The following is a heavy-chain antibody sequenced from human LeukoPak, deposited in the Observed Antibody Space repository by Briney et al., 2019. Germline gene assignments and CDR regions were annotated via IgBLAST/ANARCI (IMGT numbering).Heavy chain of an antibody. CDR1: GGSFSGYY. CDR2: INHSGST. J-gene: IGHJ4*02. CDR3: ASFWVSSSWSDY. D-gene: IGHD6-6*01. Sequence: SETLSLTCAVYGGSFSGYYWSWIRQPPGKGLEWIGEINHSGSTNYNPSLKSRVTISVDTSKNQFSLKLSSVTAADTAVCYCASFWVSSSWSDYWGQGTLVTVSS. V-gene: IGHV4-34*01.